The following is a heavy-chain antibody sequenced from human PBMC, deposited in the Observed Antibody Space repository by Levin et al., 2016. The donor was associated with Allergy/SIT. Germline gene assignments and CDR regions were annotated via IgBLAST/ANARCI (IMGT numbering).Heavy chain of an antibody. V-gene: IGHV5-51*01. J-gene: IGHJ4*02. CDR2: IYPGDSDT. CDR3: ARFAGPYCSGGSCYSFDY. D-gene: IGHD2-15*01. Sequence: GGSLRLSCKGSGYSFTSYWIGWVRQMPGKGLEWMGIIYPGDSDTRYSPSFQGQVTISADKSISTAYLQWSSLKASDTAMYYCARFAGPYCSGGSCYSFDYWGQGTLVTVSS. CDR1: GYSFTSYW.